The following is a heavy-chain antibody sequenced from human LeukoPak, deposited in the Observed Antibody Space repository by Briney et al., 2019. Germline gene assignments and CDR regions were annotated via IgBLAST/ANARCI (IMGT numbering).Heavy chain of an antibody. Sequence: ASVKVSCKASGYTFTGYYMHWVRQASGQGLEWMGWINPNSGGTNYAQKFQGRVTMTRDTSISTAYMELSRLRSDDTAVYYCARGRYFDWLLPDYYYYGMDVWGQGTTVTVSS. CDR3: ARGRYFDWLLPDYYYYGMDV. D-gene: IGHD3-9*01. V-gene: IGHV1-2*02. CDR1: GYTFTGYY. CDR2: INPNSGGT. J-gene: IGHJ6*02.